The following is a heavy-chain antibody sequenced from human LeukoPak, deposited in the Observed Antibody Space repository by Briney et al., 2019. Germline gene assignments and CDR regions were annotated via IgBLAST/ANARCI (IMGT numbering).Heavy chain of an antibody. CDR3: ARDLTTSGWSILYYYYGMDV. J-gene: IGHJ6*02. Sequence: GGSLRLSCAASGFTFSSYGMHWVRQAPGKGLEWVAVIWYDGSNKYYADSVKGRFTISRDNSKNTLYLQMNSLRAEDTAVYYCARDLTTSGWSILYYYYGMDVWGQGTTVTVSS. CDR1: GFTFSSYG. V-gene: IGHV3-33*01. D-gene: IGHD6-19*01. CDR2: IWYDGSNK.